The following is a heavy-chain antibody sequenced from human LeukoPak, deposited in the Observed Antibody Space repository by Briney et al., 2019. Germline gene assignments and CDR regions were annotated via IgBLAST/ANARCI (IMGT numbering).Heavy chain of an antibody. CDR1: GYSFTSYW. CDR3: ARHIGVNYYDSSGYPTRFDP. J-gene: IGHJ5*02. Sequence: GESLKISCKGSGYSFTSYWIGWVRQMPGKGLEWMGIIYPGDSDTRYNPSFQGQVTISADKSISTAYLQWSSLKASDTAMYYCARHIGVNYYDSSGYPTRFDPRGQGTLVTVSS. D-gene: IGHD3-22*01. V-gene: IGHV5-51*01. CDR2: IYPGDSDT.